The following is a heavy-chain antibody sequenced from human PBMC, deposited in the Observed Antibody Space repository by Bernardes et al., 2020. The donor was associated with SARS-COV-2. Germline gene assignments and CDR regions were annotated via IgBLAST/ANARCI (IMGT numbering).Heavy chain of an antibody. CDR2: IKSKTDGGTT. Sequence: GGSLRLSCATSVFTFNNAWMNWVRKAPGKGLEWVGRIKSKTDGGTTDHAAPVKGRFLVSRDDSKNTLYLQMNSLDTEDTAVYYCTTDFYDSSGFLAWGQGTLVTVSS. V-gene: IGHV3-15*07. D-gene: IGHD3-22*01. CDR1: VFTFNNAW. CDR3: TTDFYDSSGFLA. J-gene: IGHJ5*02.